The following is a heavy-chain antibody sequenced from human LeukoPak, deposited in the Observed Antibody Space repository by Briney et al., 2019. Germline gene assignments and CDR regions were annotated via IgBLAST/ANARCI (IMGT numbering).Heavy chain of an antibody. CDR1: GFTVSSHY. D-gene: IGHD5-18*01. Sequence: GGSLRLSCAASGFTVSSHYMSWVRQAPGKGLEWVSVIHSGGSTYHADSVKGRFTISRDNSKNTLYLQMNSLRAEDTAVYYCAKELPVPLYDAFDIWGQGTMVTVSS. CDR3: AKELPVPLYDAFDI. V-gene: IGHV3-53*01. CDR2: IHSGGST. J-gene: IGHJ3*02.